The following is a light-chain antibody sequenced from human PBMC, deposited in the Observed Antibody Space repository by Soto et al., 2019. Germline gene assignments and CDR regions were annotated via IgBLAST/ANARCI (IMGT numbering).Light chain of an antibody. Sequence: DIQMTQSPSSLSASVGDRVTITWRASQTINSYLNWYQQRPGKAPQLLVYAASNLQSGVPPRFSGSGSGTDFALTITSLQPEDFATYFCQQTYGSPLTFGGGTKVDIK. CDR3: QQTYGSPLT. CDR1: QTINSY. CDR2: AAS. V-gene: IGKV1-39*01. J-gene: IGKJ4*01.